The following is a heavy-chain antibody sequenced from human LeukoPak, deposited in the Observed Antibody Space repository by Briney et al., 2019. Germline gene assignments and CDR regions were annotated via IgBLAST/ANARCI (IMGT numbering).Heavy chain of an antibody. J-gene: IGHJ4*02. CDR1: GYCFPSNW. Sequence: AAFLKISCKGSGYCFPSNWIGWVRQMPGKGLEWMGIIYPGDSDTTYSPSFQGQVTISADKSISTAYLQWSSLKASDTAMYYCARHLNGGGWRKLDSWGQGTLVTVSS. CDR3: ARHLNGGGWRKLDS. D-gene: IGHD6-19*01. CDR2: IYPGDSDT. V-gene: IGHV5-51*01.